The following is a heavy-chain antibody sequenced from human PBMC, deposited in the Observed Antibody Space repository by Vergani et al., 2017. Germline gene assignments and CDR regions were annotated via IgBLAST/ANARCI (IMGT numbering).Heavy chain of an antibody. CDR1: GFTFSSYS. V-gene: IGHV3-48*01. Sequence: EVKLVESGGGLVQPGGSLRLSCAASGFTFSSYSMNWVRQAPGKGLEWVSYISRSSSTIYYADSVKGRFTISRDNAKNSLYLQMNSLRAEDTAVYYCARAGGNIGHDYYYYMDVWGKGPRSPSP. CDR2: ISRSSSTI. D-gene: IGHD3-16*01. CDR3: ARAGGNIGHDYYYYMDV. J-gene: IGHJ6*03.